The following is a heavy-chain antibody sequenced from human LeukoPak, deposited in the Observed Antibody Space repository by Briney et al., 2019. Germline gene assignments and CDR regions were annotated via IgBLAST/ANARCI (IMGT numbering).Heavy chain of an antibody. CDR1: GFTFSSYS. V-gene: IGHV3-21*01. D-gene: IGHD3-3*01. J-gene: IGHJ4*02. CDR3: ARTNSVYDFWSGYFP. Sequence: PGGSLRLSCAASGFTFSSYSMNRVRQAPGKGLEWVSSISSNSSYIYYADSVKGRLTISRDNAKNSLYLQMNSQSADDTAVYYCARTNSVYDFWSGYFPWGEATLVSASS. CDR2: ISSNSSYI.